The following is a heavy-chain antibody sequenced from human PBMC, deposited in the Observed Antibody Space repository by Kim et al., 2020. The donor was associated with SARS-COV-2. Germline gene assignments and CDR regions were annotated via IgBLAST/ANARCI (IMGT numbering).Heavy chain of an antibody. V-gene: IGHV3-7*01. CDR3: ARASTYYDIWSGLLGPPYCYDGMDG. Sequence: GGSLRLSCAASGFTFSSYWMSWVRQAPGKGLEWVANIKQDGSAKYYVDSVKGRFTISRDNAKNSLYLQMNSLRAEDTAVYYCARASTYYDIWSGLLGPPYCYDGMDGARGGTTTTASS. D-gene: IGHD3-3*01. CDR1: GFTFSSYW. CDR2: IKQDGSAK. J-gene: IGHJ6*04.